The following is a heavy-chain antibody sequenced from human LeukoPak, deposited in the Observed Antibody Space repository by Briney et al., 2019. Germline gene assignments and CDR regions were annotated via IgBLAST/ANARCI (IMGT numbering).Heavy chain of an antibody. Sequence: ASVRVSCKASGYTFTDYYIQWVRQAPGQGLEWMGWINPNSGGTNYAENFQGRVTMTRDTSISTAYMELSSLRSDDTAVYFCARDGELPVAGRRGNWFDPWGQGTLVTVS. CDR1: GYTFTDYY. CDR2: INPNSGGT. CDR3: ARDGELPVAGRRGNWFDP. D-gene: IGHD6-19*01. J-gene: IGHJ5*02. V-gene: IGHV1-2*02.